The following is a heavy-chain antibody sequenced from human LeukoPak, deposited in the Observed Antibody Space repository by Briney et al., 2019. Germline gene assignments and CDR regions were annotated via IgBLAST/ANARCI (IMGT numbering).Heavy chain of an antibody. J-gene: IGHJ3*02. V-gene: IGHV4-59*12. CDR3: ARDPVLLWFGELLSPVGAFDI. CDR2: IFYTGST. D-gene: IGHD3-10*01. CDR1: GVSISGNY. Sequence: SETLSLTCTVSGVSISGNYWSWIRQPPGKGLEWIGYIFYTGSTNYNPSLQSRVTILLDTSKNQFSLKLSSVTAADTAVYYCARDPVLLWFGELLSPVGAFDIWGQGTMVTVSS.